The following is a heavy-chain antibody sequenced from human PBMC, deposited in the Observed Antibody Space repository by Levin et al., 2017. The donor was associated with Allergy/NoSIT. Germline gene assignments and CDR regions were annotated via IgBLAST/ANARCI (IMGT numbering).Heavy chain of an antibody. Sequence: ASVKVSCAASGFTFSSYWMHWVRHAPGKGLVWVSRINSNGSSTSYADSVKGRYTISRDNAKNTLYLQMNSLSAEDTAVYYCARDYSYYDSWSGGRHDYYGMDVWGQGTTVTVSS. V-gene: IGHV3-74*01. CDR2: INSNGSST. CDR1: GFTFSSYW. CDR3: ARDYSYYDSWSGGRHDYYGMDV. J-gene: IGHJ6*02. D-gene: IGHD3-3*01.